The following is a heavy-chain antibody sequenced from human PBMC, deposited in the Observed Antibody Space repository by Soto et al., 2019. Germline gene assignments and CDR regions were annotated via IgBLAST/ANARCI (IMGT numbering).Heavy chain of an antibody. CDR2: IYYSGST. CDR3: ARNLLVAGRAPDY. J-gene: IGHJ4*02. CDR1: GGSISSSSYY. Sequence: QLQLQESGPGLVKPSETLSLTCTVSGGSISSSSYYWGWIRQPPGKGLEWIGSIYYSGSTYYNPSLKSRVTLPVDTSKNQFSLKLSSVTAADTAVYYCARNLLVAGRAPDYWGQGTLVTVSS. D-gene: IGHD6-19*01. V-gene: IGHV4-39*01.